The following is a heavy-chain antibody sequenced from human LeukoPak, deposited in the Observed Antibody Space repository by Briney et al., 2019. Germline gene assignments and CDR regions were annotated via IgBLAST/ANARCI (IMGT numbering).Heavy chain of an antibody. CDR1: GFSLTS. J-gene: IGHJ4*02. CDR3: ARELSSSGYYFDS. V-gene: IGHV3-21*01. D-gene: IGHD5-18*01. Sequence: GGSLRLSCEASGFSLTSMGWVRQAPGKGLEWVSSISSSSAYIYYADSVRGRFTISRDNAKNSLYLQMNSLRAEDTAVYYCARELSSSGYYFDSWGQGNLVTVSS. CDR2: ISSSSAYI.